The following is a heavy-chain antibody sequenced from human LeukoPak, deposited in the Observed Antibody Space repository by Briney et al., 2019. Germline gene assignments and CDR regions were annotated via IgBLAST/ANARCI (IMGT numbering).Heavy chain of an antibody. D-gene: IGHD4-11*01. V-gene: IGHV3-21*01. CDR3: ARGYSNYGYAFDI. Sequence: PGGSLRLSCAASGFTVSSNYMSWVRQAPGKGLEWVSSISSSSSYIYYVETVKGRFTISRDNARNSLYLQMNSLRAEDTAVYYCARGYSNYGYAFDIWGQGTMVTVSS. CDR2: ISSSSSYI. J-gene: IGHJ3*02. CDR1: GFTVSSNY.